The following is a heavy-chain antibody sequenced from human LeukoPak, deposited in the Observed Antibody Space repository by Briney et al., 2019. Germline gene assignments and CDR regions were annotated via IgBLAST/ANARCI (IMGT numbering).Heavy chain of an antibody. CDR2: IYPNDSDT. V-gene: IGHV5-51*01. Sequence: GESLKISCKGSGYNFSNYWIAWVRQMPGKGLEWMGIIYPNDSDTRYSPSFQGQVTISADKSISTAYLQWSSLKASDTAMYYCARQAVPVAKYFQYWGQGTLVTVSS. D-gene: IGHD2-2*01. CDR1: GYNFSNYW. J-gene: IGHJ1*01. CDR3: ARQAVPVAKYFQY.